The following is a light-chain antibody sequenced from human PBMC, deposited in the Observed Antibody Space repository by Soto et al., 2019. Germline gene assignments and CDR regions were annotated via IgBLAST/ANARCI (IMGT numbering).Light chain of an antibody. CDR3: SSYAGSNHYV. V-gene: IGLV2-8*01. J-gene: IGLJ1*01. Sequence: QSVLTQPPSASGSPVQSVTISCTGTSSDVGGYNYVSWYQQHPGKAPKLMIYEVSKRPSGVPDRFSGSKSGNTAPLTVSGLQAEDEADYYCSSYAGSNHYVFGTGTKATVL. CDR1: SSDVGGYNY. CDR2: EVS.